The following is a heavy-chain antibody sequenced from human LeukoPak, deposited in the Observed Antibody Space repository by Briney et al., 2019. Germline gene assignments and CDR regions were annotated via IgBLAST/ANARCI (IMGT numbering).Heavy chain of an antibody. Sequence: PSETLSLTCTVSGGSIRSYYWSWIRQPPGKGLEWIGYFYYTGGTNYSPSLKSRVSISVDKTKNQFSLKLSSVTAADTAMYYCARGHNENNYKSTIDVWGQGTMVTVSS. V-gene: IGHV4-59*12. CDR1: GGSIRSYY. CDR3: ARGHNENNYKSTIDV. J-gene: IGHJ3*01. D-gene: IGHD1/OR15-1a*01. CDR2: FYYTGGT.